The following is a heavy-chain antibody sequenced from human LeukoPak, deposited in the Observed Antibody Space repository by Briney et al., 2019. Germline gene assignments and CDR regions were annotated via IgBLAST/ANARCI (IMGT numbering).Heavy chain of an antibody. J-gene: IGHJ4*02. CDR3: AREGIVGGSFDY. CDR1: GFSLSSCG. Sequence: GRSLRLSCAASGFSLSSCGMHWVRQAPGKGLEWVAVIWSDGSNKYYADSVKGRFTISRDNSKNTLYLQMNSLRAEDTAVYYCAREGIVGGSFDYWGQGTLVTVSS. CDR2: IWSDGSNK. V-gene: IGHV3-33*01. D-gene: IGHD1-26*01.